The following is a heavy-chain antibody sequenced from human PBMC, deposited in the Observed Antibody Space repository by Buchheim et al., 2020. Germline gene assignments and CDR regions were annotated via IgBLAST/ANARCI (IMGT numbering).Heavy chain of an antibody. Sequence: QLQLQQSGPGLVKSSETLSLICTVSGGSISTSTFYWAWIRQPPGKGLEYIGTIYYSGTTYYNPSLKSRVTMLIDTSKNHFSMKLSSVTAADTAVYYCARSAVDDFWSGYYYPYWGQGTL. V-gene: IGHV4-39*07. CDR2: IYYSGTT. J-gene: IGHJ4*02. CDR3: ARSAVDDFWSGYYYPY. D-gene: IGHD3-3*01. CDR1: GGSISTSTFY.